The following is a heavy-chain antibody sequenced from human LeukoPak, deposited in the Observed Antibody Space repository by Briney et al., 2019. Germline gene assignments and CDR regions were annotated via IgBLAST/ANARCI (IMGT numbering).Heavy chain of an antibody. CDR2: IYYSGST. CDR1: GGSISSGGYS. D-gene: IGHD3-9*01. CDR3: ARGEYDILTGYPRAEYFQH. Sequence: SQTLSLTCAVSGGSISSGGYSWSWIRQPPGKGLEWIGYIYYSGSTYYNPSLKSRVTISVDRSKNQFSLKLSSVTAADTAVYYCARGEYDILTGYPRAEYFQHWGQGTLVTVSS. J-gene: IGHJ1*01. V-gene: IGHV4-30-2*01.